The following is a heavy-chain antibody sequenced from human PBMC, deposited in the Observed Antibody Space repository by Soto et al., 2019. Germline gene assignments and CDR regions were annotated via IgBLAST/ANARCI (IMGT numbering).Heavy chain of an antibody. D-gene: IGHD3-22*01. V-gene: IGHV2-5*02. CDR3: AHRLYDSSGYSFDY. CDR1: GFSLSTSGVG. J-gene: IGHJ4*02. CDR2: FYWDDDK. Sequence: QITLKESGPPLVKPTQTLTLTCTFSGFSLSTSGVGVAWIRQPPGKALEWLALFYWDDDKRYSPSLKNRLTITKDTSKNQVVLIMINMDPVDTATYYCAHRLYDSSGYSFDYWGQGTLVTVSS.